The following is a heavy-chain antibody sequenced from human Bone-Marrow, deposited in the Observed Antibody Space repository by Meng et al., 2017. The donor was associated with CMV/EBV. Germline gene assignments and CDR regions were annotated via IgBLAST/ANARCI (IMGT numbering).Heavy chain of an antibody. CDR2: AKTKIDAGTT. J-gene: IGHJ4*02. CDR1: GFTFSNVW. D-gene: IGHD2-15*01. V-gene: IGHV3-15*01. CDR3: STDFMRGYFAD. Sequence: CAASGFTFSNVWMNWVRQAPGEGLEWIGRAKTKIDAGTTDYASPVKGRFTISRDDAKSMVFLQLNSLKTEDTAVYYCSTDFMRGYFADWGQGTLVTVSS.